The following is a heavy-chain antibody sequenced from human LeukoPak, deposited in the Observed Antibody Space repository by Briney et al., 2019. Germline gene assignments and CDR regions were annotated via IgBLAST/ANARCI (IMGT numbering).Heavy chain of an antibody. CDR2: ISYDGSNK. V-gene: IGHV3-30-3*01. Sequence: PGGSLRLSCAASGFTFSSYAMHWVRQAPGKGLEWVAVISYDGSNKYYADSVKGRFTISRDNSKNTLYLQMNSLRAEDTAVYYCARSAGANYFDYWGQGTLVTVSS. CDR3: ARSAGANYFDY. D-gene: IGHD6-13*01. J-gene: IGHJ4*02. CDR1: GFTFSSYA.